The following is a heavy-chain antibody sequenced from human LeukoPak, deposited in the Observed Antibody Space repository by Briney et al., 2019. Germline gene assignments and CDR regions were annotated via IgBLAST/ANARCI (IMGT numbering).Heavy chain of an antibody. CDR1: GFTVSSNY. CDR2: IYSGGNT. J-gene: IGHJ4*02. D-gene: IGHD2-21*01. V-gene: IGHV3-53*01. CDR3: ARGFDGGD. Sequence: GGSLRLPCAASGFTVSSNYMSWVRQAPGKGLEWVSLIYSGGNTYYADSVKGRFIISRDNSRNTLYLQMNSLRAEDTAVYYCARGFDGGDWGQGTLVTVSS.